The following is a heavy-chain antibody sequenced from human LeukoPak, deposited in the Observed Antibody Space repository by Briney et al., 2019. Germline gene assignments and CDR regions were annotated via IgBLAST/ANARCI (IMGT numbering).Heavy chain of an antibody. V-gene: IGHV3-53*01. Sequence: GGSLRLSCAASGFTVSSNYMSWVRQAPGKGLEWVSVIYSGGSTYYADSVKGRFTISRDNSKNTLYLQMNSLRAEGTAVYYCARAGTGYYYGMDVWGQGTTVTVSS. CDR2: IYSGGST. CDR1: GFTVSSNY. J-gene: IGHJ6*02. D-gene: IGHD2-8*02. CDR3: ARAGTGYYYGMDV.